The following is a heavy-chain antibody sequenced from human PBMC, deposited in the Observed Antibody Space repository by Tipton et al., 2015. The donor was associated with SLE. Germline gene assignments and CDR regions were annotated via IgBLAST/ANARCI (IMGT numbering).Heavy chain of an antibody. D-gene: IGHD3-16*01. J-gene: IGHJ3*02. CDR3: ARDRMITFGGVSSYDALDI. Sequence: SLRLSCAASGFTFSNYGMHWVRQAPGKGLEWVAFIQYDESNKYYADSVKGRFTISRENSKDTLYLHMSSLRTEDTAVYYCARDRMITFGGVSSYDALDIWGQGTMVTVSS. V-gene: IGHV3-30*02. CDR1: GFTFSNYG. CDR2: IQYDESNK.